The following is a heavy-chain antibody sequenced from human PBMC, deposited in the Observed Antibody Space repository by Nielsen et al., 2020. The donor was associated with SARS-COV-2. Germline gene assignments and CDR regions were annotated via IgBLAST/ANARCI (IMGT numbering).Heavy chain of an antibody. Sequence: GESLKISCAASGFTFSSYSMNWVRQAPGKGLEWVSYISSSSSTIYYADSVKGRFTISRDNAKNSLYLQMNSLRAEDTAVYYCARGPVYYYYGMDVWGQGTTVTVSS. J-gene: IGHJ6*02. CDR2: ISSSSSTI. CDR1: GFTFSSYS. V-gene: IGHV3-48*01. CDR3: ARGPVYYYYGMDV.